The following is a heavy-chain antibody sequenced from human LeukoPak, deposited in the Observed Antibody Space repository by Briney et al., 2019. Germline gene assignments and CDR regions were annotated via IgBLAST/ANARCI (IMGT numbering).Heavy chain of an antibody. V-gene: IGHV1-18*01. J-gene: IGHJ6*02. Sequence: ASVKVSCKASGYTFTSYGISWVRQAPGPGLEWMGWISAYNGNTNYAQKLQGRVTMTTDTSTSTAYMELRSLRSDDTAVYYCARDATRAPLGYSSSWDHYYYYFGMDVWGQGTTVTVSS. CDR2: ISAYNGNT. CDR1: GYTFTSYG. CDR3: ARDATRAPLGYSSSWDHYYYYFGMDV. D-gene: IGHD6-13*01.